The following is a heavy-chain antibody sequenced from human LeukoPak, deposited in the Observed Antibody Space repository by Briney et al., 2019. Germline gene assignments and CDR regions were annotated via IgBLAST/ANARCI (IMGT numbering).Heavy chain of an antibody. CDR3: AKGQLDYGSGSYYNPAEYFQH. V-gene: IGHV3-9*01. CDR2: ISWNSGSI. J-gene: IGHJ1*01. Sequence: GRSLRLSCAASGFTFDDYAMHWVRQAPGKGLEWVSGISWNSGSIGYADSVKGRFTISRDNAKNSLYLQMNSLRAEDTALYYCAKGQLDYGSGSYYNPAEYFQHWGQGTLVTVSS. D-gene: IGHD3-10*01. CDR1: GFTFDDYA.